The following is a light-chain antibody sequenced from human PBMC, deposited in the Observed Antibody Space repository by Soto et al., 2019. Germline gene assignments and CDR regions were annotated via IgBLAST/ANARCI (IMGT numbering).Light chain of an antibody. CDR3: QSYDTSLSGVL. CDR1: RSNIGAGYD. J-gene: IGLJ2*01. V-gene: IGLV1-40*01. Sequence: QSVLTQPPSVSGAPGQRVTISCTGSRSNIGAGYDVHWYQHLPGRAPKLLIYANTNRPSGVPDRFSGSNSGTSASLAITGLQADDEADYDCQSYDTSLSGVLFGGGTKLTVL. CDR2: ANT.